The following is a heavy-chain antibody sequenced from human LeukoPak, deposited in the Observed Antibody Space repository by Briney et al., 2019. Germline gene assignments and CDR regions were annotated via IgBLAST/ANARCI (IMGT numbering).Heavy chain of an antibody. CDR3: AKGDMSGTEIPFDY. Sequence: PGGSLRLSCAASGFTFTSYGMHWVRQAPGKGLEWVAFIRYDGGNKHYADSVKGRFTISRDNSKNTLYLQMNSLRAEDTAVYYCAKGDMSGTEIPFDYWGQGTLVTVSS. J-gene: IGHJ4*02. CDR2: IRYDGGNK. CDR1: GFTFTSYG. V-gene: IGHV3-30*02. D-gene: IGHD1-1*01.